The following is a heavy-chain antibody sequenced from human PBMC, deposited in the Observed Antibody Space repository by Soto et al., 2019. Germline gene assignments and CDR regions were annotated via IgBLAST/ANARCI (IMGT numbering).Heavy chain of an antibody. J-gene: IGHJ6*02. CDR2: IIPLFRTP. V-gene: IGHV1-69*12. CDR3: ARDKGRQQLGGNYYYITDI. CDR1: GGTFSSSA. Sequence: QVQRVQSGAEVKKPGSSVKVSCKASGGTFSSSAFSWVRQAPGQGLEWMGGIIPLFRTPDYGQRFQGRVTITADESAGTVYMELRGLTSEDTAVYFCARDKGRQQLGGNYYYITDIWGQGTTVTVSS. D-gene: IGHD3-3*02.